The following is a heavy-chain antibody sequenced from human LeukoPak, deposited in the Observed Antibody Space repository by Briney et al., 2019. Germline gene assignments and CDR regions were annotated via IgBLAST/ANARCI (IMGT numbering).Heavy chain of an antibody. CDR2: INPSGGST. J-gene: IGHJ6*02. V-gene: IGHV1-46*01. CDR3: ARRSGYDFPYYYYGMDV. CDR1: GYTXTSYY. Sequence: ASVKVSCKASGYTXTSYYMHWVRQAPGQGLEWMGIINPSGGSTSYAQKFQGRVTMTRDTSTSTVYMELSSLRSEDTAVYYCARRSGYDFPYYYYGMDVWGQGTTVTVSS. D-gene: IGHD5-12*01.